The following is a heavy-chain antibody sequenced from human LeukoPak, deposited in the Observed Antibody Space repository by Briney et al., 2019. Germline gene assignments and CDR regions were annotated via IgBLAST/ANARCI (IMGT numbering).Heavy chain of an antibody. CDR1: GGSISSGGYS. Sequence: PSETLSLTCAVSGGSISSGGYSWSWIRQPPGKGLEWIGYIYHSGNTYYNPSLKSRVTISVDRSKNQFSLKLSSVTAADTAVYYCARGTYDYVWGSLNFDLWGRGTLVTVSS. CDR2: IYHSGNT. J-gene: IGHJ2*01. V-gene: IGHV4-30-2*01. CDR3: ARGTYDYVWGSLNFDL. D-gene: IGHD3-16*01.